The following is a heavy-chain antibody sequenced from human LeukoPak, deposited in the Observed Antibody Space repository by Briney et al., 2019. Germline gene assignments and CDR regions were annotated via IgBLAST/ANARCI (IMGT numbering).Heavy chain of an antibody. V-gene: IGHV3-64D*06. D-gene: IGHD3-22*01. J-gene: IGHJ5*01. CDR1: GFTFGDYA. CDR2: SSSKGDST. Sequence: GRSLRLSCTASGFTFGDYAMSWFRQAPGKGLEYVSASSSKGDSTFYADSVKGRFTISRGNSKNTLYLQMSSLRTEDTAVYYCVKASSDYYYDSWGQGTLVTVSS. CDR3: VKASSDYYYDS.